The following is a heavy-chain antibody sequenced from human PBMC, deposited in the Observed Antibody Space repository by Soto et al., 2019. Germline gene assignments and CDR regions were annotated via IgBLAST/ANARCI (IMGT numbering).Heavy chain of an antibody. CDR2: INSDGSST. CDR1: GFTFSSYW. D-gene: IGHD4-4*01. V-gene: IGHV3-74*01. J-gene: IGHJ5*02. Sequence: PGGSLRLSCAASGFTFSSYWMHWVRQAPGKGLVWVSRINSDGSSTSYADSVKGRFTISRDNAKNTLYLQMNSLRAEDTAVYYCARLKIGYSIENQNWFDPWGQGTLVTVSS. CDR3: ARLKIGYSIENQNWFDP.